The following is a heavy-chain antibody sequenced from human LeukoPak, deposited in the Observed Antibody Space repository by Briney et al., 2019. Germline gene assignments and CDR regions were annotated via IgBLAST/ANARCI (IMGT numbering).Heavy chain of an antibody. J-gene: IGHJ4*02. Sequence: SETLSLTCTVSGGSISSYYWSWIRQPPGKGLEWIGYIYYSGSTNYNPSLKSRVTISVDTSKNQFSLKVSSVTAADTAVYYCARGGVWASDYWGQGALVTVSS. V-gene: IGHV4-59*12. CDR2: IYYSGST. D-gene: IGHD2-8*01. CDR1: GGSISSYY. CDR3: ARGGVWASDY.